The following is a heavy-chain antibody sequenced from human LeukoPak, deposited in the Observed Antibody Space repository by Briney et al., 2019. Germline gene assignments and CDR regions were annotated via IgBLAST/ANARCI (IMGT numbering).Heavy chain of an antibody. CDR2: VYYSGST. D-gene: IGHD6-13*01. J-gene: IGHJ4*02. Sequence: SETLSLTCTVSGGSISTYYWSWIRQPPGKGLEWIGYVYYSGSTNYNPSLKSRVTISADTSKNQFSLRLRSVTAEDTAVYYCARDTNQQLEGGLGGWGQGTLVTVSS. CDR3: ARDTNQQLEGGLGG. V-gene: IGHV4-59*01. CDR1: GGSISTYY.